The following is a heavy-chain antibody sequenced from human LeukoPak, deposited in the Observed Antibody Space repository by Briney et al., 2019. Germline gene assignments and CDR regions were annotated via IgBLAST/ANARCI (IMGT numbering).Heavy chain of an antibody. V-gene: IGHV3-23*01. CDR1: GLTFNNFA. CDR3: AKDYSLGY. D-gene: IGHD2-21*01. CDR2: ISGSGGST. Sequence: GGSLLLSCAASGLTFNNFAMSWVRQAPGKGLEWVSAISGSGGSTYYADSVKGRFTISRDNSKNTLYLQMNSLRAEDTAVYYCAKDYSLGYWGQGTLVTVSS. J-gene: IGHJ4*02.